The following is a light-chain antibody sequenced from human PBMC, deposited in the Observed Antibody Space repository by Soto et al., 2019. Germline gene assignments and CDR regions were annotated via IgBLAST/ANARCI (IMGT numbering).Light chain of an antibody. J-gene: IGLJ2*01. CDR1: SSDVGGYNY. Sequence: QSALTQPASVSGSPGQSITISCTGTSSDVGGYNYVSWYQQHPGKAPKVMIYDVSKRPSGISNRVSGSKSGNTASLTISGLQVEDEADYYCSSYTSGSTRVVFGGGTKLTVL. V-gene: IGLV2-14*03. CDR2: DVS. CDR3: SSYTSGSTRVV.